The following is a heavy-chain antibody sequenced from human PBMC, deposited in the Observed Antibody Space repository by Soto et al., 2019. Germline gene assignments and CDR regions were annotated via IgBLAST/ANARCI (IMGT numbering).Heavy chain of an antibody. CDR2: IWYDGSKK. V-gene: IGHV3-33*01. CDR3: ARGRGGSYGGNSAHFDI. D-gene: IGHD4-17*01. J-gene: IGHJ3*02. Sequence: QVQLVESGGGVVQPGTSLRLSCEASGFTFSGFGMHWVRQAPGKGLEWVAVIWYDGSKKYYADCVKGRFTISRDNSKNALYLQMNSLRAEDTAVYYCARGRGGSYGGNSAHFDILGQGTLVTVSS. CDR1: GFTFSGFG.